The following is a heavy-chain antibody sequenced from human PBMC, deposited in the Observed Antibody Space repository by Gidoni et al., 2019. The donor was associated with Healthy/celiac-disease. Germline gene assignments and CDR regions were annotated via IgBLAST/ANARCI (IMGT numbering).Heavy chain of an antibody. CDR2: ISHDGNDK. V-gene: IGHV3-30*18. CDR3: AKDRGSYNWNSSPNYYGLDE. D-gene: IGHD1-7*01. Sequence: QVYLVESGGGVVQPGRSLRLSCAASSCSLSNLGMPWVRQAPGKGLEWVAVISHDGNDKHYADSLNGRFTISRDNSKNTLYLQMNSLRAEDTAVYYCAKDRGSYNWNSSPNYYGLDEWGQGTAVTVSS. CDR1: SCSLSNLG. J-gene: IGHJ6*02.